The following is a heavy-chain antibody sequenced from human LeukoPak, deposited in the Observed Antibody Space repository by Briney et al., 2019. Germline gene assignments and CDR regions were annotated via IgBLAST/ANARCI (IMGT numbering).Heavy chain of an antibody. CDR2: IYPGDSDT. D-gene: IGHD3-9*01. J-gene: IGHJ4*02. CDR1: GYSFTSYW. CDR3: ARHLPDYDILTGYYYYFDY. Sequence: GESLKISCKGSGYSFTSYWIGWVRRMPGKGLEWMGIIYPGDSDTRYSPSFQGQVTISADKSISTAYLQWSSLKASDTAMYYCARHLPDYDILTGYYYYFDYWGQGTLVTVSS. V-gene: IGHV5-51*01.